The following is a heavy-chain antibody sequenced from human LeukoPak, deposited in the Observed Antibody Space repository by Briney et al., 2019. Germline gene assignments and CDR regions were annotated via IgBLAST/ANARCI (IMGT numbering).Heavy chain of an antibody. Sequence: PSGTLSLTCAVSGGSISSSNWWSWVRQPPGKGLEWIGEIEQSGSANYNPSLKSRVTISVDTSKNQFSLNLSSVTAADTAMYYCARQIYYMDVWGKGTTVTVSS. V-gene: IGHV4-4*02. CDR1: GGSISSSNW. J-gene: IGHJ6*03. CDR2: IEQSGSA. CDR3: ARQIYYMDV.